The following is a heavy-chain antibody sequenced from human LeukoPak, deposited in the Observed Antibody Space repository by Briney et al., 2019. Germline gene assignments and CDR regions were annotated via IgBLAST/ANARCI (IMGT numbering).Heavy chain of an antibody. CDR1: GFTFKSYD. CDR2: IGTAGDT. V-gene: IGHV3-13*01. D-gene: IGHD6-13*01. Sequence: PGGSLRLSCAASGFTFKSYDMHWVRQAAGEGLEWVSAIGTAGDTYYPGFVKGRFTISRENAKNSLYLQMNSLRAGDTAVYYCARGGRGSSWFDNWGQGTLVTVSS. CDR3: ARGGRGSSWFDN. J-gene: IGHJ4*02.